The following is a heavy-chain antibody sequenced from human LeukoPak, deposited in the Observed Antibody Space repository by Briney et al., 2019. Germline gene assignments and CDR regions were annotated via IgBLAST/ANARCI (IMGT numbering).Heavy chain of an antibody. Sequence: GASVKVSCKASGYTFTGYYMHWVRQAPGQGLEWMGWINLNSSGTNYAQKFQGRVTMTRDTSISTAYMELSRLRSDDTAVYYCAALVVVPAAIPNYYYYGMDVWGQGTTVTVSS. CDR2: INLNSSGT. J-gene: IGHJ6*02. CDR1: GYTFTGYY. CDR3: AALVVVPAAIPNYYYYGMDV. D-gene: IGHD2-2*01. V-gene: IGHV1-2*02.